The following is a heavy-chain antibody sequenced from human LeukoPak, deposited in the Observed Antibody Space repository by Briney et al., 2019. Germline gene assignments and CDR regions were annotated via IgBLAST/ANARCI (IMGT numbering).Heavy chain of an antibody. CDR2: LSDVGTTQ. CDR1: GFTFSSYE. D-gene: IGHD2-21*02. CDR3: ARDRSKVTAYDDALDM. Sequence: GGSLRLSCAGSGFTFSSYELNWVRQAPGKGLEWVSYLSDVGTTQHYADSVKGRFTISRDNVENSVFLQMKSLTAEDTAVYYCARDRSKVTAYDDALDMWGQGTMVIVSS. V-gene: IGHV3-48*03. J-gene: IGHJ3*02.